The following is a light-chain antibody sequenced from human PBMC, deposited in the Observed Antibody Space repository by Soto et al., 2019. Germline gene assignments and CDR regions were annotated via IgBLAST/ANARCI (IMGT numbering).Light chain of an antibody. CDR1: QSVNSN. V-gene: IGKV3-15*01. Sequence: EIVMTQSPATLSVSPGERATLSCRASQSVNSNLAWYQQKPGQAPTLLIYGASTMATGIPARFSGSGSGTEFTLTISSLQSEDFAVYYCQQYNNWPPLTFGGGTKVEIK. CDR3: QQYNNWPPLT. J-gene: IGKJ4*01. CDR2: GAS.